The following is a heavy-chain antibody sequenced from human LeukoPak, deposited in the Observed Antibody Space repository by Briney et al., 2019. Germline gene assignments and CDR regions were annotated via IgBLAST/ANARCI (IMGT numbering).Heavy chain of an antibody. J-gene: IGHJ4*02. Sequence: GGSLRLSCAASGFTSTNYAMNWVRPAHGKGLEWVSVLIGSSGSTDYADSVKGRFTISRDISTNTLFLQMNSLRAEDTAIYYCAKGAYDYIEIAYFDSWGQGTLVTVSS. CDR2: LIGSSGST. V-gene: IGHV3-23*01. CDR1: GFTSTNYA. D-gene: IGHD5-12*01. CDR3: AKGAYDYIEIAYFDS.